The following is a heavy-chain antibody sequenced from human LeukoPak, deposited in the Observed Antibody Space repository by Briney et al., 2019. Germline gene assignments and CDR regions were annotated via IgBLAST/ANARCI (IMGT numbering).Heavy chain of an antibody. CDR3: ARYSHDSSGFYSDY. CDR1: GGSINNYY. Sequence: SETLSLTCTVSGGSINNYYWGWIRQSPGKGLEWIGYIYYSGTTNYNPSLKSRSTISVDLSKNQFSLRLYSVTAADTAVYYCARYSHDSSGFYSDYWGQGTLVTVSS. D-gene: IGHD3-22*01. J-gene: IGHJ4*02. CDR2: IYYSGTT. V-gene: IGHV4-59*08.